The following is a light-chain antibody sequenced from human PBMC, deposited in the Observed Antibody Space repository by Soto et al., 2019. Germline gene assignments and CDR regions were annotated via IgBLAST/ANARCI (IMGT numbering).Light chain of an antibody. CDR2: GAS. J-gene: IGKJ2*01. Sequence: EIVMTQSPAPLSVSPGERATLSCRASQSVSSNLAWYQQKPGQAPRLLIYGASTRATGIPARFSGSGSGTEFTLTISSLQSEDFAVYYCQQYNNWPANTFGQGTKLEIK. V-gene: IGKV3-15*01. CDR1: QSVSSN. CDR3: QQYNNWPANT.